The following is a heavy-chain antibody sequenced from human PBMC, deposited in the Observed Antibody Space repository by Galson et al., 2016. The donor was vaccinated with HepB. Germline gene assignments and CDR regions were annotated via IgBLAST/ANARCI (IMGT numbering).Heavy chain of an antibody. CDR2: LIPIFGKP. J-gene: IGHJ4*02. D-gene: IGHD2-15*01. V-gene: IGHV1-69*13. CDR3: ARGPRPYFAAFACYFDS. Sequence: SVKVSCKASGGTFTNYVISWVRQAPGQGLEWMGGLIPIFGKPNYAPKFQGRLTMTADQSTSTAYMELSSLRSEDTAVYYCARGPRPYFAAFACYFDSWGQGTLVGVSS. CDR1: GGTFTNYV.